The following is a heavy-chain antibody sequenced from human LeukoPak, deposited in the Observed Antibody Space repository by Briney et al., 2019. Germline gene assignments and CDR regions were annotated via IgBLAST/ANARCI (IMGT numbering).Heavy chain of an antibody. CDR3: ARVSWSPGTSYYYMDV. CDR1: GGSISSHY. CDR2: IKNSGST. J-gene: IGHJ6*03. Sequence: SETLSLTCTVSGGSISSHYWSWIRQPPGKGLEWIGYIKNSGSTNDNPSLKSRVTISVDTSKNHFSLKLTSVTAADTAVYYCARVSWSPGTSYYYMDVWGKGTTITVSS. D-gene: IGHD1-1*01. V-gene: IGHV4-59*11.